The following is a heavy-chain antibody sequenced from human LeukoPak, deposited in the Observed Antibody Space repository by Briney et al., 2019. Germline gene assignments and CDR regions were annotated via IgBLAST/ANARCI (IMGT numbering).Heavy chain of an antibody. Sequence: GGSLRLSCAASGFTFSSYAMHWVRQAPGKGLEWVAVISYDGSNKYYADSVKGRFTTSRDNSKNTLYLQMNSLRAEDTAVYYCAKNYYGSGSYYTLGLDVWGQGTTVTVSS. CDR1: GFTFSSYA. V-gene: IGHV3-30*07. CDR2: ISYDGSNK. J-gene: IGHJ6*02. D-gene: IGHD3-10*01. CDR3: AKNYYGSGSYYTLGLDV.